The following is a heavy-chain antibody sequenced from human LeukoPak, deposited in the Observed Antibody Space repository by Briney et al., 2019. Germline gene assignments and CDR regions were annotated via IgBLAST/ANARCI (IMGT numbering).Heavy chain of an antibody. CDR3: ARELYDFWSGYYPPYYGMDV. V-gene: IGHV3-30-3*01. J-gene: IGHJ6*02. D-gene: IGHD3-3*01. Sequence: GGSLRLSCAASGFTFSSYAMHWVRQAPGKGLEWVAVISYDGSNKYYADSVKGRFTISRDNSKNTLYLQMNSLRAEDTAVYCCARELYDFWSGYYPPYYGMDVWGQGTTVTVSS. CDR2: ISYDGSNK. CDR1: GFTFSSYA.